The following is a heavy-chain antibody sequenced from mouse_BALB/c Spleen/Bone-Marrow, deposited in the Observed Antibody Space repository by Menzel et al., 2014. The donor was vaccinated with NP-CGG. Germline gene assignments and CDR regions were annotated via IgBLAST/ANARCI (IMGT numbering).Heavy chain of an antibody. CDR3: ARHAYYDQTEVSFVY. Sequence: EVKLAESGGGLVKSGGSLKLSCAASGFTFSNYGMSWVRQTPEKRLEWVATISGGGSYTFYSDRVKGRFTISRDNAKNNLYLQLSSLRSEDTALYYCARHAYYDQTEVSFVYWGQGTLVTVSA. CDR1: GFTFSNYG. V-gene: IGHV5-9-2*01. CDR2: ISGGGSYT. J-gene: IGHJ3*01. D-gene: IGHD2-4*01.